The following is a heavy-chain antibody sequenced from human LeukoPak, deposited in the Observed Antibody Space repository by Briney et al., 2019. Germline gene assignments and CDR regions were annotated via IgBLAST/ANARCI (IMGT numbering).Heavy chain of an antibody. CDR1: GYTFTGYY. V-gene: IGHV1-2*02. D-gene: IGHD4-17*01. Sequence: GASVKVSCKASGYTFTGYYMHWVRQAPGQGLEWMGWINPNSGGTNYAQKFQGRVTMTSDTTISPAYLELSRRRSDETAVYYCARDYGDYSVNFDYWGRGTLVTVSS. CDR2: INPNSGGT. J-gene: IGHJ4*02. CDR3: ARDYGDYSVNFDY.